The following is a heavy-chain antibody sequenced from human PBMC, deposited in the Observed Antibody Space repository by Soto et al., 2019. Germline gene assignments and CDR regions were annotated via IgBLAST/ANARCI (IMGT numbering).Heavy chain of an antibody. J-gene: IGHJ5*02. V-gene: IGHV3-30-3*01. D-gene: IGHD3-3*01. CDR2: ISHDGRNE. CDR1: GFSFSTFA. Sequence: QAYLVESGGGVVQPGRSLRLSCAASGFSFSTFALHWVRQAPGEGLEWVALISHDGRNEKYAESVKGRFTISRDNSKNTGYLQMDSLRLEDTGVYYCARDGLPDDFRSGGYWFDPWGQGTQGTVAS. CDR3: ARDGLPDDFRSGGYWFDP.